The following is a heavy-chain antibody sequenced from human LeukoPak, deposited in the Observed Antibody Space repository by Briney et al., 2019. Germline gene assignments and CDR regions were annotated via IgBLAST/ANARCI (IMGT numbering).Heavy chain of an antibody. CDR1: GYTFTGYY. V-gene: IGHV1-2*02. J-gene: IGHJ4*02. CDR3: ARAYDYVWGSYRSFDY. D-gene: IGHD3-16*02. CDR2: INPNSGGT. Sequence: ASVKVSCKASGYTFTGYYMHWVRQAPGQGLEWMGWINPNSGGTNYAQKFQGRVTMTRDTSISTAYMELSRLRSDDTAVYYCARAYDYVWGSYRSFDYWGQGTLVTVSS.